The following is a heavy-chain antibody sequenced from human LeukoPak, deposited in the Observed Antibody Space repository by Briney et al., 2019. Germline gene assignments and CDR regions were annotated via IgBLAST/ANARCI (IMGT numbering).Heavy chain of an antibody. CDR3: AKAPSGYGDSKIDY. J-gene: IGHJ4*02. CDR2: IRYDGSNK. CDR1: GFTFSSYG. V-gene: IGHV3-30*02. Sequence: GVSLRLSCAASGFTFSSYGMHWVRQAPGKGLEWVAFIRYDGSNKYYADSVKGRFTISRDNSKNTLYLQMNSLRAEDTAVYYCAKAPSGYGDSKIDYWGQGTLVTVSS. D-gene: IGHD4-17*01.